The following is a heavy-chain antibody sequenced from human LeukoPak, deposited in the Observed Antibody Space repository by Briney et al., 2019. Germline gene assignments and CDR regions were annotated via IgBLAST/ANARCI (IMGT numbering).Heavy chain of an antibody. CDR2: IYYSGST. CDR1: GGSISSYY. D-gene: IGHD2-2*01. Sequence: SETLSLTCTVSGGSISSYYWSWIRQPPGKGLEWIGYIYYSGSTNYNPSLKSRVTISVDTSKNQFSLKLSSVTAADTAVYYCASLDCSSTSCYYFDYWGQGPLVTVSS. V-gene: IGHV4-59*01. CDR3: ASLDCSSTSCYYFDY. J-gene: IGHJ4*02.